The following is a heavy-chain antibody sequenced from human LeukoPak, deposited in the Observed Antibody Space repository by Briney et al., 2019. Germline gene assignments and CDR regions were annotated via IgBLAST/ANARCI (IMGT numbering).Heavy chain of an antibody. CDR3: AKLTTSSGSYGYSNFDY. D-gene: IGHD3-10*01. V-gene: IGHV3-23*01. CDR1: GFTFSSYA. J-gene: IGHJ4*02. Sequence: GGSLRLSCAASGFTFSSYAMSWVRQAPGKGLEWVSGISGSGGRTYYADSVKGRFTISRDNSKNTLYLQMNSLRAEDTAVYYCAKLTTSSGSYGYSNFDYWGQGTPVTVSS. CDR2: ISGSGGRT.